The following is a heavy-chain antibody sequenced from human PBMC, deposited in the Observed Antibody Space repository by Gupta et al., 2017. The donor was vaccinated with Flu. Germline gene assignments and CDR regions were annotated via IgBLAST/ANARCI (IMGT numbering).Heavy chain of an antibody. D-gene: IGHD2-21*02. CDR2: IIPGPAIA. CDR1: GGIFSSYI. Sequence: QVQLWQSGAEVKKPGSSVKVSCKASGGIFSSYIITWVRQAPGQGLEWMGGIIPGPAIANYAQKFQGRVTITADKVTSTVYMAMSSLRYDDTAVYYCASLSPCGGDCYFFHYWGQGTLVSVSS. J-gene: IGHJ4*02. V-gene: IGHV1-69*09. CDR3: ASLSPCGGDCYFFHY.